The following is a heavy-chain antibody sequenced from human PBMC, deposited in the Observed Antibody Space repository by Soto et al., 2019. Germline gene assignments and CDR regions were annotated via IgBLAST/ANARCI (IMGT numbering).Heavy chain of an antibody. D-gene: IGHD3-16*02. V-gene: IGHV4-59*08. CDR1: GGSISGHY. CDR3: ARHFVSLTYNFDY. Sequence: SETLSLTCTVSGGSISGHYWSWIRQPPGKGLEWIGYIHYSGRTKYSPSLKSRVTISVDTSKNQFSLRLNSVTAADTAVYYCARHFVSLTYNFDYWGQGALVTVAS. J-gene: IGHJ4*02. CDR2: IHYSGRT.